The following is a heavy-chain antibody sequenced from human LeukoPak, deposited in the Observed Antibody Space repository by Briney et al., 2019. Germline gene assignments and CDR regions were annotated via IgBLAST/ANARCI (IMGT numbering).Heavy chain of an antibody. J-gene: IGHJ3*02. V-gene: IGHV4-39*07. Sequence: SETLSLACTVSGDSISRSSDYWGWIRQPPGKGPEWIGSVYYIGSTFYNPSLKSRLTISIDTSKNQFSLKLRSVTAADTAVYYCAREDAEQMDNSFDIWGQGTMVTVSS. D-gene: IGHD5-24*01. CDR2: VYYIGST. CDR3: AREDAEQMDNSFDI. CDR1: GDSISRSSDY.